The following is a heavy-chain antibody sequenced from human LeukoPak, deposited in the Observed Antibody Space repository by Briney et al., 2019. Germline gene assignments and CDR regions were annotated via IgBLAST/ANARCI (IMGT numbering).Heavy chain of an antibody. Sequence: GASVKVSCKASGYTFTSYDINWVRQATGQGLEWMGWMNPNSGNTGYAQKFQGRVTMTRNTSISTAYMELSSLRSEDTAVYYCARGPYSNYPPYYYYYYVDVWGKGTTVTVSS. CDR3: ARGPYSNYPPYYYYYYVDV. D-gene: IGHD4-11*01. CDR2: MNPNSGNT. V-gene: IGHV1-8*01. J-gene: IGHJ6*03. CDR1: GYTFTSYD.